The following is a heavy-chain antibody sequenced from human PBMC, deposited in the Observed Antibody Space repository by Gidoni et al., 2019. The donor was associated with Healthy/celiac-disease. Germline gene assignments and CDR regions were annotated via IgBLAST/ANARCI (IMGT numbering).Heavy chain of an antibody. J-gene: IGHJ4*02. D-gene: IGHD3-22*01. CDR2: IKSKTDGGTT. CDR3: TTDPYYYDSSGYPRVGY. CDR1: GFTFSNAW. Sequence: EVQLVESGGGLVKPGGSLRLSCAASGFTFSNAWMSWVRQAPGKGLEWVGRIKSKTDGGTTDYAAPVKGRFTISRDDSKNTLYLQMNSLKTEDTAVYYCTTDPYYYDSSGYPRVGYWGQGTLVTVSS. V-gene: IGHV3-15*01.